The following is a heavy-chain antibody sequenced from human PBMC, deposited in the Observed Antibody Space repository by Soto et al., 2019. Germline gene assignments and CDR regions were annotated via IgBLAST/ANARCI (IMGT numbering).Heavy chain of an antibody. D-gene: IGHD1-26*01. V-gene: IGHV3-48*01. Sequence: EVQLVESGGGLVQPGGSLRLSCTASGFTFSHYSMNWVRQAPGQGLEWVSYISGNSDDIKYVDSVKGRFTISRDNAKKSLYLKMSSLGSGDTGGYYWGSSHRPGSYWRYFVHWGQGTLVTVFS. J-gene: IGHJ4*02. CDR1: GFTFSHYS. CDR2: ISGNSDDI. CDR3: GSSHRPGSYWRYFVH.